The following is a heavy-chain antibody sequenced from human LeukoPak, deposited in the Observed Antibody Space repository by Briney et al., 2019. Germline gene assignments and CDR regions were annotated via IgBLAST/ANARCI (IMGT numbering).Heavy chain of an antibody. CDR3: ARSYSSNWYEGLNWFDP. CDR1: GYTFTGYY. CDR2: INPNSGGT. V-gene: IGHV1-2*02. J-gene: IGHJ5*02. D-gene: IGHD6-13*01. Sequence: ASVKVSCKASGYTFTGYYMHWVRQAPGQGLEWMGWINPNSGGTNYAQKFQGRVTMTRDTSISTAYMELSRLRSDDTAVYYCARSYSSNWYEGLNWFDPWGQGTLVTVSS.